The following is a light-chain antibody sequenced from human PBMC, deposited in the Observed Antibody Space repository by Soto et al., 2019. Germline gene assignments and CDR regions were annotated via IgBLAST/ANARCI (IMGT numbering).Light chain of an antibody. CDR3: QQVKSYPRT. CDR2: EES. Sequence: DIPLTQSPSSLPASVGDRVTITCRASQAITNNLAWYQQKPGNPPRLLIYEESTLHSGVPSRFSGRKVGTQFILTIDSLQPEDFATYYCQQVKSYPRTFGGGTKVEIK. CDR1: QAITNN. V-gene: IGKV1-9*01. J-gene: IGKJ4*01.